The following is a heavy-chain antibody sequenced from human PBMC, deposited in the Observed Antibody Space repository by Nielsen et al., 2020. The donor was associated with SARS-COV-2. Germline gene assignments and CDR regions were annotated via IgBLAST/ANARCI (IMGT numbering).Heavy chain of an antibody. Sequence: GSLRLSCTVSGGSISTYYWSWIRQAPGKGLEWIAYIHYSGITNYNTSLKSRVTISVDTSKNQFSLKLSSVTAADTAVYYCARALYSGSYYRVLDYWGQGTRVTVSS. D-gene: IGHD1-26*01. CDR1: GGSISTYY. J-gene: IGHJ4*02. CDR3: ARALYSGSYYRVLDY. V-gene: IGHV4-59*01. CDR2: IHYSGIT.